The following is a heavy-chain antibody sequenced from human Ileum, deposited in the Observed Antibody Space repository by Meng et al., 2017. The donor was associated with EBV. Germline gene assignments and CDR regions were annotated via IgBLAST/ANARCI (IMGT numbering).Heavy chain of an antibody. CDR3: TAAGTNHLYSGEVFSY. V-gene: IGHV1-69*01. D-gene: IGHD3-10*01. Sequence: VQSGAGVKKPGSSVKVSCKTSGGNFRPHVINWVRQAPGQGLEWMGQIIPIFTKTDYAPRLQGRVTLTADESADTAYMELSSLSSEDTAVYYCTAAGTNHLYSGEVFSYWGQGTLVTVSS. J-gene: IGHJ4*02. CDR2: IIPIFTKT. CDR1: GGNFRPHV.